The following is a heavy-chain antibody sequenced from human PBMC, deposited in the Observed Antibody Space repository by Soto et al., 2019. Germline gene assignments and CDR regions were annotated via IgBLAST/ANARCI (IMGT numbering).Heavy chain of an antibody. CDR3: AKDFEATVTATPYPY. Sequence: QVQLVESGGGVVQPGRSLRLSCAASGFTFSSYGMHWVRQAPGKGLEWVAVISYDGSNKYYADSVKGRFTISRDNSKNTLYLQMNSLRAEDTAVYYCAKDFEATVTATPYPYWGQGTLVTVSS. D-gene: IGHD4-17*01. J-gene: IGHJ4*02. CDR2: ISYDGSNK. CDR1: GFTFSSYG. V-gene: IGHV3-30*18.